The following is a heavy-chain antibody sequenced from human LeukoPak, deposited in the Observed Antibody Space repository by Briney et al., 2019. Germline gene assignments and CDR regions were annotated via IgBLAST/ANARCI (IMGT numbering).Heavy chain of an antibody. D-gene: IGHD2-2*01. CDR3: ARRLGGYCPSASCSHMDH. V-gene: IGHV4-34*01. CDR1: SESFSGYY. Sequence: SETLSLTCAVYSESFSGYYWSWIRQAPGKGLEWIGEINHSGSATYNPSLMSRVAISVDTLKNQFSLKMNSVTTADTAMYFCARRLGGYCPSASCSHMDHWGQGTLVTVSS. CDR2: INHSGSA. J-gene: IGHJ4*02.